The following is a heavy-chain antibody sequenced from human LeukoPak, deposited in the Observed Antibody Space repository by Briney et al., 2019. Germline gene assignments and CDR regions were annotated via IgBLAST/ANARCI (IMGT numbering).Heavy chain of an antibody. CDR1: GGSISTSSYY. CDR3: ARQGGLWLRAPFDY. J-gene: IGHJ4*02. D-gene: IGHD5-18*01. V-gene: IGHV4-39*01. CDR2: MYYSGST. Sequence: PSETLSLTCTVSGGSISTSSYYWGWIRQPPGKGLEWIGSMYYSGSTYYNPSLQSRVTISVDTSKNQFSLRLTSVTAADTAVYYCARQGGLWLRAPFDYWGRGTLVTVSS.